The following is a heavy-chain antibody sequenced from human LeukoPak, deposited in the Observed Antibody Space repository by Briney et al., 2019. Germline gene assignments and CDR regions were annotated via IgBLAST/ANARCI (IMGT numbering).Heavy chain of an antibody. CDR1: GFTSSSYW. CDR3: ARAPYCIGGSCRFDY. D-gene: IGHD2-15*01. J-gene: IGHJ4*02. Sequence: GGSLRLSCAVSGFTSSSYWMSWVRQAPGKGLEWVANIKQVGSEKYYVDSVKGRFTISRDNAKNSLYLQMNSLRAEDTAVYYCARAPYCIGGSCRFDYWGQGTLVTVSS. CDR2: IKQVGSEK. V-gene: IGHV3-7*03.